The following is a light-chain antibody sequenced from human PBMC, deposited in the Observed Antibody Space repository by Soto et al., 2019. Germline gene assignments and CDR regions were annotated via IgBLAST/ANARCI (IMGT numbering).Light chain of an antibody. CDR3: QQAYGATPT. J-gene: IGKJ1*01. CDR1: QSITAY. CDR2: PXA. Sequence: DVHMTQSPSSLSASVGDRVTLSXRASQSITAYFNWYQQASGXAPNXXXSPXARLQTGGPSRLSGSGSATDFTLTISSLQPEYLANYYCQQAYGATPTVGQGTKVDIK. V-gene: IGKV1-39*01.